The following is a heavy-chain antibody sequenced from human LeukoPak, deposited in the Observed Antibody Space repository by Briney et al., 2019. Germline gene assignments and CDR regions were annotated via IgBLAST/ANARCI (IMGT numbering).Heavy chain of an antibody. CDR3: ARAVGYCSSTSCLYY. V-gene: IGHV1-69*13. Sequence: SVKVSCKASGGTFSSYAISWVRQAPGQGLEWMGGIIPIFGTANYAQTFQGRVTITADESTSTAYMELSSLRSEDTAVYYCARAVGYCSSTSCLYYWGQGTLATVSS. CDR2: IIPIFGTA. J-gene: IGHJ4*02. D-gene: IGHD2-2*01. CDR1: GGTFSSYA.